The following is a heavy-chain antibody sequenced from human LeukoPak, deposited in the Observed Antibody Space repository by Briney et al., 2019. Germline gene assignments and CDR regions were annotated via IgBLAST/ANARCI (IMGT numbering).Heavy chain of an antibody. D-gene: IGHD4-17*01. CDR2: ISYDGSNK. J-gene: IGHJ4*02. CDR1: GFTFDDYA. Sequence: PGRSLRLSCAASGFTFDDYAMHWVRQAPGKGLEWVAVISYDGSNKYYADSVKGRFTISRDNSKNTLYLQMNSLRAEDTAGYYCARARDDYGDYRVFDYWGQGTLVTVSS. CDR3: ARARDDYGDYRVFDY. V-gene: IGHV3-30*04.